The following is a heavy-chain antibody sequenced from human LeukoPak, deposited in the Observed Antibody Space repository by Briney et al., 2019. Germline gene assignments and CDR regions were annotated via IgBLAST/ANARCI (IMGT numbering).Heavy chain of an antibody. D-gene: IGHD2-2*01. CDR2: INHSGST. CDR1: GGSISSYY. J-gene: IGHJ4*02. CDR3: ARGYCSSTSCLYYFDY. V-gene: IGHV4-34*01. Sequence: SETLSLTCTVSGGSISSYYWSWIRQPPGKGLEWIGEINHSGSTNYNPSLKSRVTISVDTSKNQFSLKLSSVTAADTAVYYCARGYCSSTSCLYYFDYWGQGTLVTVSS.